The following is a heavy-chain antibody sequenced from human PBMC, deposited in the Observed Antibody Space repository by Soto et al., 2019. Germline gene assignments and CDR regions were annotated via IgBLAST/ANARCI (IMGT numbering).Heavy chain of an antibody. CDR2: ISYDGSNK. D-gene: IGHD3-3*01. CDR1: GFTFSSYG. J-gene: IGHJ6*02. V-gene: IGHV3-30*18. Sequence: PGGSLRLSCAASGFTFSSYGMHWVRQAPGKGLEWVAVISYDGSNKYYADSVKGRFTISRDNSKNTLYLQMNSLRAEDTAVYYCAKKLTSKVFGVVIYYYYGMDVWGQGTTVTVSS. CDR3: AKKLTSKVFGVVIYYYYGMDV.